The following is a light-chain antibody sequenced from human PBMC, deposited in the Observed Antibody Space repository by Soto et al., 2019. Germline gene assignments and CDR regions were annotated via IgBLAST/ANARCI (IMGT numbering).Light chain of an antibody. CDR3: QQYGSSPLT. CDR2: GAS. V-gene: IGKV3-20*01. J-gene: IGKJ4*01. CDR1: QSVRSSH. Sequence: EIVLTQSPGTLSLSPGERATLSCRASQSVRSSHLAWYQQMPGQAPRLLIYGASNRATGIPDRFSGSGSGTDFTLTISRLEPEDFVVYYCQQYGSSPLTFGGGTKVEIK.